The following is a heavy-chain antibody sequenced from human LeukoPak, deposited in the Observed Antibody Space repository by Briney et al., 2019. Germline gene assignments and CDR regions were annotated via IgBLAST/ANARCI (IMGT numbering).Heavy chain of an antibody. Sequence: SQTLSLTCAISGDSVSSNSAAWNWIRQSPSRGLEWLGRTYYRSKWYNDYAVSVKSRITINPDTSKNHFSLKLTSVTAADTAVYYCARGSRNFGVVIMPFDYWGQGTLVTVSS. V-gene: IGHV6-1*01. CDR2: TYYRSKWYN. D-gene: IGHD3-3*01. CDR1: GDSVSSNSAA. CDR3: ARGSRNFGVVIMPFDY. J-gene: IGHJ4*02.